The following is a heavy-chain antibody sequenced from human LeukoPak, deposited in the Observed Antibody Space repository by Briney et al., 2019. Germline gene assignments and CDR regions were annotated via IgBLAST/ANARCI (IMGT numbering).Heavy chain of an antibody. CDR2: ISAYNDNT. J-gene: IGHJ4*02. V-gene: IGHV1-18*01. D-gene: IGHD3/OR15-3a*01. CDR1: GYTFISYG. Sequence: ASVKVSCKTSGYTFISYGISWVRQAPGQGLEWMGWISAYNDNTKYAQKFQGRVTMTTDTSTSTAYMELRSLRSDDTAVYFCARGEGTVPFDYWGQGTLVTVSS. CDR3: ARGEGTVPFDY.